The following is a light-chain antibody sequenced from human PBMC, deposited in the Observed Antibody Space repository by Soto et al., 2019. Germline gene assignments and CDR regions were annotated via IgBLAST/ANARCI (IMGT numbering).Light chain of an antibody. Sequence: DIPMTQSPSTLSASVEDRVTITCRASQSISVWLAWFQQKPGNAPKLLIYKASTLESGVPSRFSGSGSGTEFTLTISSLQPDDSATYYCQQYNNRWTFGQGTKVEI. J-gene: IGKJ1*01. CDR2: KAS. CDR3: QQYNNRWT. V-gene: IGKV1-5*03. CDR1: QSISVW.